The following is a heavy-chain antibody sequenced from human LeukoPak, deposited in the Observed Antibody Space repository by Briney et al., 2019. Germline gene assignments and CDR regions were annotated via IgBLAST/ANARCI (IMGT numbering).Heavy chain of an antibody. J-gene: IGHJ4*02. Sequence: RGSLRLSCAASGFTLSTYAMHWVRQAPGKGLEWVAVISYDGTDAYYADSVKGRFTISRDTSKNSLYLQMNSLRAEDTAVFYCARIRGGPIDYWGQGTLVTVSS. CDR2: ISYDGTDA. CDR1: GFTLSTYA. CDR3: ARIRGGPIDY. V-gene: IGHV3-30-3*01. D-gene: IGHD3-16*01.